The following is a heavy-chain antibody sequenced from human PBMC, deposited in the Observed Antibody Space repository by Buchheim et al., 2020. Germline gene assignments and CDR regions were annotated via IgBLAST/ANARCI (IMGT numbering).Heavy chain of an antibody. J-gene: IGHJ4*02. Sequence: EVQLVESGGGLVQPGGSLRLSCAASGFTFSSNSMNWVRQAPGKGLEWVSYISSSSSTIYYADSVKGRFTIYRDNARKSLYLQMNSLRAEDTAVYYCARGDCSSASCYLYYFDYWGQGTL. CDR2: ISSSSSTI. CDR1: GFTFSSNS. D-gene: IGHD2-2*01. CDR3: ARGDCSSASCYLYYFDY. V-gene: IGHV3-48*01.